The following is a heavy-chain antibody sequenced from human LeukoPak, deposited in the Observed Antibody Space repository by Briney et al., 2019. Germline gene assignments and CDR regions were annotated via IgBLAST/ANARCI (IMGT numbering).Heavy chain of an antibody. CDR3: TTLLKYYSQAFEY. V-gene: IGHV3-15*07. CDR2: IKGKPDGGTT. D-gene: IGHD3-10*01. Sequence: GGSLRLSCAASGFTFNTAWLHWVRQAPGKGLEWVGRIKGKPDGGTTDYAAPVKGRFTISRDDSKKMLYLQMNSLKTEDTAVYYCTTLLKYYSQAFEYWGQGTLVIVSS. CDR1: GFTFNTAW. J-gene: IGHJ4*02.